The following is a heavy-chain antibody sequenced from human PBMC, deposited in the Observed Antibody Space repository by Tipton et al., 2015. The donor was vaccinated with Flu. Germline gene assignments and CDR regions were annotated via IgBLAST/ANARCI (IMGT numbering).Heavy chain of an antibody. CDR1: GGSISRGGHY. Sequence: TLSLTCTVSGGSISRGGHYWSWIRQHPGKGLEWIGYIFYSGSTYYNPSLKSRVIISVDTSKNQFSLKLSSVTAADTAVYYCARRDYSNYVSEPKNWFDSWGQGTLVIASS. D-gene: IGHD4-11*01. J-gene: IGHJ5*01. CDR2: IFYSGST. CDR3: ARRDYSNYVSEPKNWFDS. V-gene: IGHV4-31*03.